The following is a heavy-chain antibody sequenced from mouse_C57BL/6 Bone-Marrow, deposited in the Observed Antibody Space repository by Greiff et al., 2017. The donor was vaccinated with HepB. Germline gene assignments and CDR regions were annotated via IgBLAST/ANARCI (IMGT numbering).Heavy chain of an antibody. CDR1: GFTFSDYG. CDR3: ARRAYYYYGIMDY. CDR2: ISNLAYSI. J-gene: IGHJ4*01. Sequence: DVMLVESGGGLVQPGGSLKLSCAASGFTFSDYGMAWVRQAPRKGPEWVAFISNLAYSIYYADTVTGRFTISRENAKNTLYLEMSSLRSEDTAMYYCARRAYYYYGIMDYWGQGTSVTVSS. V-gene: IGHV5-15*04. D-gene: IGHD1-1*01.